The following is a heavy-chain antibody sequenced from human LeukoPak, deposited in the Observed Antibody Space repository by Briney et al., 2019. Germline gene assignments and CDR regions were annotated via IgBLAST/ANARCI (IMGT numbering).Heavy chain of an antibody. CDR3: ARGSSGLERPGYYYYYYMDV. D-gene: IGHD1-1*01. CDR2: MNPNSGNT. J-gene: IGHJ6*03. Sequence: GASVKVSCKASGYTFTSYDINWVRQATGQGLEWMGWMNPNSGNTGYAQKFQGRVTITRNTSISTAYMELSSLRSEDTAVYYCARGSSGLERPGYYYYYYMDVWGKGTTVTASS. V-gene: IGHV1-8*03. CDR1: GYTFTSYD.